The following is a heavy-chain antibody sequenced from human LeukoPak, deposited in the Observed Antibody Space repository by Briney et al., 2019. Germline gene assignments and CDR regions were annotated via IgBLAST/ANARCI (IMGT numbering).Heavy chain of an antibody. V-gene: IGHV3-7*01. J-gene: IGHJ6*02. CDR2: IKQDGSEK. CDR3: ARDVWVDSSGTYGMDV. CDR1: GFTFSSYA. Sequence: GGSLRLSCAASGFTFSSYAMSWVRQAPGKGLEWVANIKQDGSEKYYVDSVKGRFTISRDNAKNSLYLQMSSLRAEDTAVYYCARDVWVDSSGTYGMDVWGQGTTVTVSS. D-gene: IGHD6-19*01.